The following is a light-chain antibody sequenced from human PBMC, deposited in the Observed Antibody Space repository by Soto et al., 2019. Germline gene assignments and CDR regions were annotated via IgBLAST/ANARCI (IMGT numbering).Light chain of an antibody. J-gene: IGKJ1*01. Sequence: EIVMTQSPATLSVSPGERVTLSCRASQSISSHLAWYQQKPGQAPRLLMYGASTRATGIPARFSGSGSGTDFTLTISSLQSDEFAVSFCHQYHNFSPCTFGQGTSWKS. CDR2: GAS. CDR3: HQYHNFSPCT. V-gene: IGKV3-15*01. CDR1: QSISSH.